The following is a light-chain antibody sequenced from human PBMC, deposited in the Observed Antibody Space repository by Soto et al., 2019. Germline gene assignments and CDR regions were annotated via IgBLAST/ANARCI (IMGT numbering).Light chain of an antibody. Sequence: QSVLTQPPSVSGVPGQSVTISCTGSSYNIGAGYDVHWYQQLPGTAPKLLIYVNTNRPSGVPDRFSGSKSGTSASLAITGLQAEDEADYYCQSYDSSLSGSYVFGTGTKVTVL. J-gene: IGLJ1*01. CDR3: QSYDSSLSGSYV. V-gene: IGLV1-40*01. CDR1: SYNIGAGYD. CDR2: VNT.